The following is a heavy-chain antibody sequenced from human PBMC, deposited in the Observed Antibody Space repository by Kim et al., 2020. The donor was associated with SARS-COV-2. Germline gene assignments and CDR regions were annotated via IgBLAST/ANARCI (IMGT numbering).Heavy chain of an antibody. J-gene: IGHJ4*02. V-gene: IGHV1-69*13. CDR3: AIHPPAPGGSYSFDY. Sequence: SVKVSCKASGGTFSSYAISWVRQAPGQGLEWMGGIIPIFGTANYAQKFQGRVTITADESTSTAYMELSSLRSEDTAVYYCAIHPPAPGGSYSFDYWGQGTLVTVSS. CDR1: GGTFSSYA. CDR2: IIPIFGTA. D-gene: IGHD1-26*01.